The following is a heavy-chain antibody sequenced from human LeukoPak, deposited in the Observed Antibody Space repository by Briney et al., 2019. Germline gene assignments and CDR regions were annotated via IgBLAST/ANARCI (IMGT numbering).Heavy chain of an antibody. CDR2: IYYSGST. CDR3: ARTSYYYDSSGYLGGWFDP. J-gene: IGHJ5*02. V-gene: IGHV4-59*08. CDR1: GGSISSHY. Sequence: SETLSLTCTVSGGSISSHYWSWIRQPPGKGLEWIGYIYYSGSTNYNPSLKSRVTISVDTSKNQFSLKLSSVTAADTAVYYCARTSYYYDSSGYLGGWFDPWGQGTLVTVSS. D-gene: IGHD3-22*01.